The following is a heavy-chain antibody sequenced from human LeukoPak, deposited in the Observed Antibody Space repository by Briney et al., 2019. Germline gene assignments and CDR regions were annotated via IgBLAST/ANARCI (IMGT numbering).Heavy chain of an antibody. CDR3: ARDVPCPDY. V-gene: IGHV3-74*01. CDR1: GFTFSSYW. CDR2: INSDGSNT. Sequence: PGGSLRLSCAASGFTFSSYWRHWVRQAPGKGLVWVSRINSDGSNTKYPGSVKGRFTISRDNAQPTLYLQMNRRRAEDTGVYYCARDVPCPDYWGQGPLVTVSS. J-gene: IGHJ4*02. D-gene: IGHD3-10*02.